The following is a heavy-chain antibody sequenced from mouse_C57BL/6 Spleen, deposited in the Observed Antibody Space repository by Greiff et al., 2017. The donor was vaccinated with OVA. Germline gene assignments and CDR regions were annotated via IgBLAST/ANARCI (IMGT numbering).Heavy chain of an antibody. CDR2: ISNGGGST. CDR3: ARPLPNYAMDY. Sequence: EVKLVESGGGLVQPGGSLKLSCAASGFTFSDYYMYWVRQTPEKRLEWVAYISNGGGSTYYPDTVKGRFTISRDNAKNTLYLQMSRLKSEDTAMYYCARPLPNYAMDYWGQGTSVTVSS. CDR1: GFTFSDYY. V-gene: IGHV5-12*01. D-gene: IGHD5-5*01. J-gene: IGHJ4*01.